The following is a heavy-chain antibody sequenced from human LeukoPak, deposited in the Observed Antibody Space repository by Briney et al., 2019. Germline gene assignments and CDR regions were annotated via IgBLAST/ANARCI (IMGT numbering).Heavy chain of an antibody. CDR2: FEPEDET. V-gene: IGHV1-24*01. D-gene: IGHD5-18*01. CDR1: GNTLTELT. CDR3: AAGRPYSLLDY. Sequence: ASAKVSSKLSGNTLTELTMQWVRQAPRKGLKWRGGFEPEDETMYAHTFQGRVTMTEDTPTQTAYMELSSLMSDDTAVYFCAAGRPYSLLDYWGQGTLVTVSS. J-gene: IGHJ4*02.